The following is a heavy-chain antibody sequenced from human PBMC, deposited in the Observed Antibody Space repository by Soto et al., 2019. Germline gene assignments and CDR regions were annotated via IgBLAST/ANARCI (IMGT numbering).Heavy chain of an antibody. D-gene: IGHD6-6*01. CDR3: AREGGSSSPGYHYYYMDV. J-gene: IGHJ6*03. CDR1: GYTFTSYD. CDR2: MNPNSGNT. Sequence: ASVKVSCKASGYTFTSYDINWVRQATGQGLEWMGWMNPNSGNTGYAQKFQGRVTMTRNTSISTAYMELSSLRSEDTAVYYCAREGGSSSPGYHYYYMDVWGKGTTVTVSS. V-gene: IGHV1-8*01.